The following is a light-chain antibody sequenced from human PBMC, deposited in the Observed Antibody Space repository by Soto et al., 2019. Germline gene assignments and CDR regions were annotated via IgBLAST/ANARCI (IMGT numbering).Light chain of an antibody. J-gene: IGKJ2*01. CDR3: MQGTRWPRT. V-gene: IGKV2-30*02. Sequence: DVVLTQSPLSLPVTLGQPASISCRSSQSLVHSDGNTYFNWFHQRPGQSPRRLIYYVSKRDSGVPDRFSGSWSGTDFTPKLSRVEAEDVGVYYCMQGTRWPRTFGQGTTLEIK. CDR2: YVS. CDR1: QSLVHSDGNTY.